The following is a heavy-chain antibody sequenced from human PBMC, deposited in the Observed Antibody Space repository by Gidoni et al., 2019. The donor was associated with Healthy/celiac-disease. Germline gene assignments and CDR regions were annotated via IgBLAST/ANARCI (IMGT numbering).Heavy chain of an antibody. D-gene: IGHD6-13*01. V-gene: IGHV1-69*01. CDR3: ASSRYSSSWYGEFDY. CDR2: IIPIFGTA. Sequence: VQLVQSGAKVKTPGSSVKVSFQHSGAPVRSYAISWVRQAPGQGLEWMGGIIPIFGTANYAQKFQGRVTITADESTSTAYMELSSLRSEDTAVYYCASSRYSSSWYGEFDYWGQGTLVTVSS. J-gene: IGHJ4*02. CDR1: GAPVRSYA.